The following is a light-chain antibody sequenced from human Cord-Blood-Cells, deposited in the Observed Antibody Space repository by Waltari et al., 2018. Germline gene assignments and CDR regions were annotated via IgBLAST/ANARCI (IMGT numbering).Light chain of an antibody. CDR3: QSYDSSNYV. Sequence: NFMLTQPHSVSESPGKTVTISCTGSSGSITSNYVQWYQQRPGSAPTTVFYEDNQRPSGVPDRFSGSIDSSSNSASLTISGLKTEDEADYYCQSYDSSNYVFGTGTKVTVL. CDR2: EDN. J-gene: IGLJ1*01. CDR1: SGSITSNY. V-gene: IGLV6-57*02.